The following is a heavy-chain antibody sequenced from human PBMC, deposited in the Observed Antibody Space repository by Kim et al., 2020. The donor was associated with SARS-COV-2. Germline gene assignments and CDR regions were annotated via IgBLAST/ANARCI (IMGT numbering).Heavy chain of an antibody. D-gene: IGHD3-3*01. Sequence: ASVKVSCKASGYTFTSYAMHWVRQAPGQRLEWMGWINAGNGNTKYSQKFQGRVTITRDTSASTAYMELSSLRSEDTAVYYCARDRGGWYYDFWSGYTPPDYWGQGTLVTVSS. CDR1: GYTFTSYA. J-gene: IGHJ4*02. V-gene: IGHV1-3*01. CDR2: INAGNGNT. CDR3: ARDRGGWYYDFWSGYTPPDY.